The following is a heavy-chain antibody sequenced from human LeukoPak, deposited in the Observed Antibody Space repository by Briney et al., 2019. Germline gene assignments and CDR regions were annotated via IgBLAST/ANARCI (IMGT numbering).Heavy chain of an antibody. CDR2: IYTSGST. J-gene: IGHJ3*02. V-gene: IGHV4-4*07. Sequence: SETLSLTCTVSGGSISSYYWSWIRQPAGKGLEWIGRIYTSGSTNYNPSLKSRVTMSVDTSKNQFSLKLSSVTAADTAVYYCARVGEGRVLEAFDIWGQGTMVTVSS. CDR3: ARVGEGRVLEAFDI. D-gene: IGHD3-3*01. CDR1: GGSISSYY.